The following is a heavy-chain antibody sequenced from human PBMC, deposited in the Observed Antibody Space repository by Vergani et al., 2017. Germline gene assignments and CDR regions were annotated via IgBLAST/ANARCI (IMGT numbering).Heavy chain of an antibody. Sequence: QVQLVESGGGVVQPGRSLRLSCAASGFTLSSYGMHWVRQAPGKGLEWVAFIRYDGSNKYYADSVKGRFTISRDNSKNTLYLQMNSLRAEDTAVYYCAKDQPIVVVPAAIGDGMDVWGQGTTVTVSS. CDR3: AKDQPIVVVPAAIGDGMDV. V-gene: IGHV3-30*02. CDR1: GFTLSSYG. D-gene: IGHD2-2*01. J-gene: IGHJ6*02. CDR2: IRYDGSNK.